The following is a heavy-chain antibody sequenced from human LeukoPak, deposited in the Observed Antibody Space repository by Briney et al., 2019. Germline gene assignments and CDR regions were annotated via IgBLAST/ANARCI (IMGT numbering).Heavy chain of an antibody. CDR1: GFTFSSFS. Sequence: PGGSLRLSCAASGFTFSSFSMTWVRQAPGKGLEWVSSIIVSGTTYYADSVKGRFTISRDSFRGTLFLQMDSLRVEDTAVYLCAKGSVGNADFASWGQGALVTVSS. J-gene: IGHJ4*02. D-gene: IGHD6-25*01. V-gene: IGHV3-23*01. CDR3: AKGSVGNADFAS. CDR2: IIVSGTT.